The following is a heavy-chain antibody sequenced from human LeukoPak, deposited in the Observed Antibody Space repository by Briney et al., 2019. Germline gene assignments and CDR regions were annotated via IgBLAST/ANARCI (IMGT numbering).Heavy chain of an antibody. D-gene: IGHD3-10*01. CDR3: ARPYYYGSGSYAFDY. J-gene: IGHJ4*02. CDR1: GFTFDDHA. CDR2: ISSSSSYI. V-gene: IGHV3-21*01. Sequence: PGGSLRLSCAAPGFTFDDHAMHWVRQAPGKGLEWVSSISSSSSYIYYADSVKGRFTISRDNAKNSLYLQMNSLRAEDTAVYYCARPYYYGSGSYAFDYWGQGTLVTVSS.